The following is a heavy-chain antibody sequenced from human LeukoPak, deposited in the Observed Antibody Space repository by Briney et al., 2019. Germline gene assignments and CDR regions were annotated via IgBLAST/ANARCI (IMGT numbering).Heavy chain of an antibody. CDR2: IYSGGST. D-gene: IGHD5-18*01. CDR1: GFTVSSNY. V-gene: IGHV3-53*01. CDR3: ARLPGYSYGYYFDY. Sequence: GGSLRLSCAASGFTVSSNYMSRVRQAPGKGLEWVSVIYSGGSTYYADSVKGRFTISRDNSKNTLYLQMNSLRAEDTAVYYCARLPGYSYGYYFDYWGQGTLVTVSS. J-gene: IGHJ4*02.